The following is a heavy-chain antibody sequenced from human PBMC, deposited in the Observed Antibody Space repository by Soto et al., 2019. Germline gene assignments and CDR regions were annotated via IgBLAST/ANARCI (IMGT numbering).Heavy chain of an antibody. Sequence: GGSLRLSCAASGFTFGSCGMHWVRQAPGKGLEWVANIWYDGSDINYADSVRGRFTISRDNSKSTLYLQMNSLRSEDSAVYYCARAFDWTTIDYWGRGTLVTVSS. CDR1: GFTFGSCG. CDR2: IWYDGSDI. J-gene: IGHJ4*02. D-gene: IGHD1-1*01. CDR3: ARAFDWTTIDY. V-gene: IGHV3-33*01.